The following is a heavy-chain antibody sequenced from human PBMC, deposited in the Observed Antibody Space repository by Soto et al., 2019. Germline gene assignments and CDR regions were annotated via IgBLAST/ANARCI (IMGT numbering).Heavy chain of an antibody. Sequence: GGSLTLSCTASGFTFSSYIMNWVCQAPRRGLGWSPPITTDRGGAFYADSVKGRFTTFRDYSTNTLYQQMHNRRAEDTALYYCAPDRGGSRWTYFDRCGRGTQGTVSS. CDR1: GFTFSSYI. D-gene: IGHD3-16*02. CDR3: APDRGGSRWTYFDR. CDR2: ITTDRGGA. J-gene: IGHJ4*02. V-gene: IGHV3-23*01.